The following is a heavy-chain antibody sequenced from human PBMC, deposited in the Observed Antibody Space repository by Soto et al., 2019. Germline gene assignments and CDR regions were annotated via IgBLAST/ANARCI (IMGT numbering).Heavy chain of an antibody. D-gene: IGHD5-12*01. V-gene: IGHV3-74*01. J-gene: IGHJ4*02. CDR3: TRFKVATGGFDC. CDR1: GFTLSSYW. Sequence: EVQLVESGGGSVQPGGSLRLSCAASGFTLSSYWMYWLRQAPGKGLVWVSLINSDKTTTHYADSVKGRFTISRDNAKNTVYLQMNSLRAEDTAVYFCTRFKVATGGFDCWGQGTLVTVSS. CDR2: INSDKTTT.